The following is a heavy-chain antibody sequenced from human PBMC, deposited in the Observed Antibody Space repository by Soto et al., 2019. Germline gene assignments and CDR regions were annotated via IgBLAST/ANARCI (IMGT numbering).Heavy chain of an antibody. J-gene: IGHJ4*02. Sequence: ASVKVSCKASGYTFTSYYMHWVRQAPGQGLEWMGWITPNSGDTKYSQKFQGRVIMTRDTSISTAYMELTWLTSDDTAVYYCARRPPYYDFWTGSDYWGQGTPVTVSS. V-gene: IGHV1-2*02. CDR1: GYTFTSYY. CDR2: ITPNSGDT. D-gene: IGHD3-3*01. CDR3: ARRPPYYDFWTGSDY.